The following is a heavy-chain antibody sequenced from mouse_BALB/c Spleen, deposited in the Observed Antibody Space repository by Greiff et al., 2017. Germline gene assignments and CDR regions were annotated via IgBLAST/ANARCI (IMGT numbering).Heavy chain of an antibody. CDR1: GYTFTSYW. D-gene: IGHD1-1*01. CDR3: ARFYYYGSHYYYAMDY. CDR2: INPSTGYT. J-gene: IGHJ4*01. Sequence: QVQLKESGAELAKPGASVKMSCKASGYTFTSYWMHWVKQRPGQGLEWIGYINPSTGYTEYNQKFKDKATLTADKSSSTAYMQLSSLTSEDSAVYYCARFYYYGSHYYYAMDYWGQGTSVTVSS. V-gene: IGHV1-7*01.